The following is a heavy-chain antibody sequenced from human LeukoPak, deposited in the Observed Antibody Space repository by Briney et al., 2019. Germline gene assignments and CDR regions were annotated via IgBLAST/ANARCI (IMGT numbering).Heavy chain of an antibody. D-gene: IGHD2-2*01. CDR1: GGSISSGDYY. J-gene: IGHJ5*02. CDR2: IYYSGST. Sequence: PSETLSLTCTVSGGSISSGDYYWSWIRQPPGTGLEWIGYIYYSGSTYYNPSLKSRVTISVDTSKNQFSLKLSSVTAADTAVYYCARACRAPYQLLWVWFDPWGQGTLVTVSS. V-gene: IGHV4-30-4*08. CDR3: ARACRAPYQLLWVWFDP.